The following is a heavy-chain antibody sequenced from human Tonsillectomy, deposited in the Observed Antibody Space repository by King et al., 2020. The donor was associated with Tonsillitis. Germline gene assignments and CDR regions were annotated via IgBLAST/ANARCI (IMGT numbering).Heavy chain of an antibody. CDR1: GFTFSTYG. V-gene: IGHV3-30*02. CDR3: AKDHAAGIFDY. J-gene: IGHJ4*02. D-gene: IGHD2-15*01. Sequence: VQLVESGGGVVQPGGSLRLSCAASGFTFSTYGMHWVRQAPGKGLEWVALIHYDGTVKYYVDSVKGRFTISRDNSKNTLYLQMNSLRAEDTALYYCAKDHAAGIFDYWGQGTLVTVSS. CDR2: IHYDGTVK.